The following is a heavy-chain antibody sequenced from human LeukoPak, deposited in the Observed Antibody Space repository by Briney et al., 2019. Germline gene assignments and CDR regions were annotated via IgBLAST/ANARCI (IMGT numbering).Heavy chain of an antibody. Sequence: GGSLRLSCAASGFTFNKYAMHWVRQAPGKGLEWVAVVSYLGNDKFYADSVKGRFTISKGNSNNTVYLEINSLRSEDTAVYYCARPLERRLIHYFDFWGPGTLVTVSS. CDR3: ARPLERRLIHYFDF. D-gene: IGHD6-25*01. V-gene: IGHV3-30-3*01. CDR1: GFTFNKYA. J-gene: IGHJ4*02. CDR2: VSYLGNDK.